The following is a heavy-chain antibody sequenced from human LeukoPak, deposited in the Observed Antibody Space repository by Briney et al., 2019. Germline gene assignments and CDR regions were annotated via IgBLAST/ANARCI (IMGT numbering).Heavy chain of an antibody. Sequence: GRSLRLSCAASGFTFSSYGMHWVRQAPGKGLEWVAVISYDGSNKYYADSVKGRFTISRDNSKNTLYLQMNSLRAEDTAVYYCAKVFSGGQCRLPTYSYGMDVGAQGPRVTVPS. V-gene: IGHV3-30*18. J-gene: IGHJ6*02. CDR1: GFTFSSYG. CDR2: ISYDGSNK. D-gene: IGHD3-9*01. CDR3: AKVFSGGQCRLPTYSYGMDV.